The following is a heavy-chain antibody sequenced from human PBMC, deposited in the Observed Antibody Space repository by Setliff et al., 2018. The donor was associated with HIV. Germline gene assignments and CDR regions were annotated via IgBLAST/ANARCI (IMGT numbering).Heavy chain of an antibody. J-gene: IGHJ6*04. V-gene: IGHV1-8*01. D-gene: IGHD3-10*01. CDR2: MNPNTGVS. CDR3: ARGKGVGGVVITGGLDV. Sequence: ASVKVSCKASGHTFTNVDIHWLRRATGQVLEWMGWMNPNTGVSGYALKFQARVTMTRDTSISTAYMELSSLTSEDTAVYYCARGKGVGGVVITGGLDVWGKGTTVTVSS. CDR1: GHTFTNVD.